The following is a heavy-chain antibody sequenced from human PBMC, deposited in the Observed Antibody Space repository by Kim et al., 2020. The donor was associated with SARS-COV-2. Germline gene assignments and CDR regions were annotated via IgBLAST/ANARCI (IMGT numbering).Heavy chain of an antibody. V-gene: IGHV4-59*01. CDR3: ARAPITGAGHWFDP. Sequence: SETLSLTCTVSGGSISSYYWSWIRQPPGKGLEWIGYIYYSGSTNYNPSLKSRVTISVDTSKNQFSLKLSSVTAADTAVYYCARAPITGAGHWFDPWGQGTLVTVSS. CDR1: GGSISSYY. J-gene: IGHJ5*02. D-gene: IGHD1-20*01. CDR2: IYYSGST.